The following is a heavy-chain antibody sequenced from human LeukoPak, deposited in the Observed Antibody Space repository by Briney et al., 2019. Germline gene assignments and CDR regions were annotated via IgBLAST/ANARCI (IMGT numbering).Heavy chain of an antibody. CDR2: ISYDGSNK. D-gene: IGHD1-26*01. CDR3: ARDLLRRKSSYYYYYGMDV. V-gene: IGHV3-30-3*01. J-gene: IGHJ6*02. Sequence: PGGSLRLSCAASGFTFSSYAMHWVRQAPGKGLEWVAVISYDGSNKYYADSVKGRFTISRDNSKNTLYLQMNSLRAEDTAVYYCARDLLRRKSSYYYYYGMDVWGQGTTVTVS. CDR1: GFTFSSYA.